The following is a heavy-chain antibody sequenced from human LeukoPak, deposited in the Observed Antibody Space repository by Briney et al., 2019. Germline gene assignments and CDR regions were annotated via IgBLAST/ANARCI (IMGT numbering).Heavy chain of an antibody. V-gene: IGHV3-48*02. CDR1: GFTFSDYS. CDR2: ISDTGHAI. D-gene: IGHD3-22*01. Sequence: PGGSLRLSCAASGFTFSDYSMDWVRQTPGGGLEWVSYISDTGHAIYYADSVKGRFIISRDNAKNSLYLQMNSLRDEDTAVYYCARDGYPGGDYWGQGTLVTVS. J-gene: IGHJ4*02. CDR3: ARDGYPGGDY.